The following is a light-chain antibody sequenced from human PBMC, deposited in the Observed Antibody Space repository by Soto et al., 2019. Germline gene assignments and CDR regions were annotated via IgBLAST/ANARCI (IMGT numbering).Light chain of an antibody. CDR2: DAS. CDR1: QSVSSY. J-gene: IGKJ2*01. Sequence: EIVLSQSPATLSLSPGERATLSCRASQSVSSYLAWYQQKPGQAPRLLIYDASSRATGIPARFSGSGSGTDFTLTISSLEPEGFAVYYCQQRSNWPYTFGRGTKLEIK. CDR3: QQRSNWPYT. V-gene: IGKV3-11*01.